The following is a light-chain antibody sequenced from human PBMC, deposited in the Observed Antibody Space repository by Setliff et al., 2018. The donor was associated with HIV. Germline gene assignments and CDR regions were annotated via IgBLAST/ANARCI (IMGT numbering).Light chain of an antibody. CDR3: SSYTRSDTFDV. Sequence: QSALAQPASVSGSPGQAITISCTGNNSDIGTYDLVSWYQQHPGRAPKLTIFEVKRRPSGVSTRFSGSKSGNTASLTISGLQAEDEATYFCSSYTRSDTFDVFGTGTKVTVL. V-gene: IGLV2-23*02. CDR2: EVK. CDR1: NSDIGTYDL. J-gene: IGLJ1*01.